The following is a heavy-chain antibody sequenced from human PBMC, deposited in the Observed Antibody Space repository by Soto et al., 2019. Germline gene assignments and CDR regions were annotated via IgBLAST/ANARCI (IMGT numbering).Heavy chain of an antibody. Sequence: LTCTVSGGSVSSGSYYWSWIRQPPGKGLEWIGYIYYSGSTNYNPSLKSRVTISVDTSKNQFSLKLSSVTAADTAVYYCARVGSYDFWSGYSYYFDYWGQGTLVTVSP. D-gene: IGHD3-3*01. CDR1: GGSVSSGSYY. V-gene: IGHV4-61*01. CDR2: IYYSGST. J-gene: IGHJ4*02. CDR3: ARVGSYDFWSGYSYYFDY.